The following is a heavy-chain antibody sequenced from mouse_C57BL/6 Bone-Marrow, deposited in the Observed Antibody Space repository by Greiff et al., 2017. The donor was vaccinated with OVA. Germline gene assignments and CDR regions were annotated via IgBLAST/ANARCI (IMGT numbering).Heavy chain of an antibody. J-gene: IGHJ4*01. CDR3: ASLDSSYAMDY. CDR2: INPNNGGT. D-gene: IGHD3-2*01. CDR1: GYTFTDYY. V-gene: IGHV1-26*01. Sequence: EVQLQQSGPELVKPGASVKISCKASGYTFTDYYMNWVKQSHGKSLEWIGDINPNNGGTSYNQKFKGKATLTVDKSSSTAYMELRSLTSEDSAVYYCASLDSSYAMDYWGQGTSVTVSS.